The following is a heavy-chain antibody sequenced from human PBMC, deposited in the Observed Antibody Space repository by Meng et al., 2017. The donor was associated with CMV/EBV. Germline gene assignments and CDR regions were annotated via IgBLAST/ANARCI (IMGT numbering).Heavy chain of an antibody. CDR2: ISSSSSTI. D-gene: IGHD6-13*01. V-gene: IGHV3-48*04. J-gene: IGHJ6*02. Sequence: GESLKISCAASGFTFSSYSMNWVRQAPGKGLEWVSYISSSSSTIYYADSVKGRFTISRDNAKNSLYLQMNSLRAEDTAVYYCAKDPGIAAAGVYYYYGMDVWGQGTTVTVSS. CDR1: GFTFSSYS. CDR3: AKDPGIAAAGVYYYYGMDV.